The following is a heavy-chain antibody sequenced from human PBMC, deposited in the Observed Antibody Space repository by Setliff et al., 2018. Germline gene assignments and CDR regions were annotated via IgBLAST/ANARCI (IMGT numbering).Heavy chain of an antibody. CDR2: IIPLLETA. CDR1: GDTFSTYA. D-gene: IGHD2-15*01. Sequence: SVKVSCKASGDTFSTYALSWVRQAPGQGLEWMGGIIPLLETANYAQKFQDRVTITAGVSTSTAYMELSSLRSDDTAVYYCARDGAYCSGGSCYSFDYWGQGTPVTVSS. J-gene: IGHJ4*02. CDR3: ARDGAYCSGGSCYSFDY. V-gene: IGHV1-69*13.